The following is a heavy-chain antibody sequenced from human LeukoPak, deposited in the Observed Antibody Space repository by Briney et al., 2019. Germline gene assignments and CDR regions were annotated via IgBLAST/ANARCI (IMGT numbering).Heavy chain of an antibody. J-gene: IGHJ3*02. CDR1: GFTFSSYW. CDR2: IKQDGSEK. CDR3: ARGRGSYYIDAFDI. D-gene: IGHD1-26*01. Sequence: GGSLRLSCAASGFTFSSYWMSWVRQAPGKGLEWVANIKQDGSEKYYVDSVKGRFTISRDNAKNSLYLQMNSLRAEDTALYYCARGRGSYYIDAFDIWGQGTMVTVSS. V-gene: IGHV3-7*03.